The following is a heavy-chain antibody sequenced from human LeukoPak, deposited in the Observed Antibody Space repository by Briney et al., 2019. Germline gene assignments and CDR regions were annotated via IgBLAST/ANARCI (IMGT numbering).Heavy chain of an antibody. CDR3: ARETTGLARYFDY. J-gene: IGHJ4*02. Sequence: SETLSLTCAVYGGSFSSYYWSWIRQPAGKGLEWIGRIYTSGSTNYNPSLKSRVTMSVDTSKNQFSLNLSSVTAADTAFYYCARETTGLARYFDYWGQGTLVTVSS. CDR2: IYTSGST. V-gene: IGHV4-4*07. D-gene: IGHD4-11*01. CDR1: GGSFSSYY.